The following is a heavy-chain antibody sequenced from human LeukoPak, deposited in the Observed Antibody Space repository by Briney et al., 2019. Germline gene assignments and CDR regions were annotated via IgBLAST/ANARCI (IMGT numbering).Heavy chain of an antibody. D-gene: IGHD2-15*01. Sequence: AGGSLRLSCAASGFTFSSYAMHWVRQAPGKGLEYVSAISSNGGSTYYANSVKGRFTISRDNSKNTLYLQMGSLRAEDMAVYYCARGAETPSPNAAFDIWGQGTMVTVSS. V-gene: IGHV3-64*01. CDR1: GFTFSSYA. CDR2: ISSNGGST. J-gene: IGHJ3*02. CDR3: ARGAETPSPNAAFDI.